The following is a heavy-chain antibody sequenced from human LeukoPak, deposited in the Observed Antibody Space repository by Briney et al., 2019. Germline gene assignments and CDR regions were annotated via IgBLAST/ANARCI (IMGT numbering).Heavy chain of an antibody. D-gene: IGHD1-26*01. V-gene: IGHV1-2*04. CDR2: INPNSGGT. J-gene: IGHJ6*02. CDR3: ARDFVAEVGYYGMDV. Sequence: ASVKVSCKASGYTFTGYYMHWVRQAPGQGLEWMGWINPNSGGTNYAQKFQGWVTMTRDTSISTAYMELSRLRSDDTAVYYCARDFVAEVGYYGMDVWGQGTTVTVSS. CDR1: GYTFTGYY.